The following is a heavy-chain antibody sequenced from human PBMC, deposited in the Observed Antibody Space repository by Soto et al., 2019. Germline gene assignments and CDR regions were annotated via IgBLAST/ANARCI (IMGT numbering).Heavy chain of an antibody. D-gene: IGHD3-10*01. CDR1: GGTFISHA. J-gene: IGHJ5*02. Sequence: QVQLVQSGAEVKKPGSSVRVSCKVSGGTFISHAINWLRQAPGQGLEWMGVIIPVTETPNNAEKFQGRVTITADKSTTTVYMELSSLTFDDTAVYFCARGNKGPGHYRPGSQGLYGPCGQGTLVTVSS. CDR2: IIPVTETP. V-gene: IGHV1-69*06. CDR3: ARGNKGPGHYRPGSQGLYGP.